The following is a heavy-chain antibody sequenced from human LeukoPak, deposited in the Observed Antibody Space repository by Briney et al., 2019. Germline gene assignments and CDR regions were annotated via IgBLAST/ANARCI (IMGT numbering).Heavy chain of an antibody. V-gene: IGHV3-33*01. D-gene: IGHD2-2*01. Sequence: GRSLRLSCAASGFTFSSYGMHWVRQAPGKGLEWVAVIWDDGSKKYYADSVKGRFTISRDNSKNTLYLQMNSLRAEDTAVYYCAREANYCSSTSCQINWFDPWGQGTLVTVSS. J-gene: IGHJ5*02. CDR3: AREANYCSSTSCQINWFDP. CDR1: GFTFSSYG. CDR2: IWDDGSKK.